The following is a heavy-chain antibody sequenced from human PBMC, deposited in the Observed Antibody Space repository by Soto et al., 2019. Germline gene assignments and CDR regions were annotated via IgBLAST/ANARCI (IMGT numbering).Heavy chain of an antibody. V-gene: IGHV4-59*08. J-gene: IGHJ4*02. Sequence: SETLSLTCTVSGGSISSYYWSWIRQPPGKGLEWIGYIYYSGSTNYNPSLKSRVTISVDTSKNQFSLKLSSVTAADTAVYYCAGGLYSSSPYLYWGQGTLVTVSS. CDR2: IYYSGST. CDR1: GGSISSYY. D-gene: IGHD6-13*01. CDR3: AGGLYSSSPYLY.